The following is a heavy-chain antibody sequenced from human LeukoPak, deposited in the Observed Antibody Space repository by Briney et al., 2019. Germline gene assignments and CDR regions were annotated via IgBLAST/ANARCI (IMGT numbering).Heavy chain of an antibody. CDR3: ARHSHYDFWSGYLDY. J-gene: IGHJ4*02. Sequence: GESLKISCKGSGYSFTSYWISWVRQMPGKGLEWMGKIDPSDSYTSYSPSFQGHVTISADKSISAAFLQWSSLKASDTAMYYCARHSHYDFWSGYLDYWGQGTLVTVSS. D-gene: IGHD3-3*01. V-gene: IGHV5-10-1*01. CDR1: GYSFTSYW. CDR2: IDPSDSYT.